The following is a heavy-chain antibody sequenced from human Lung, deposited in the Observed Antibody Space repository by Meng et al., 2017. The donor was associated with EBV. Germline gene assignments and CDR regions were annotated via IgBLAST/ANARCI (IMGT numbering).Heavy chain of an antibody. CDR3: ARAVDTGYFDY. CDR2: IYYSGST. CDR1: GGSISSGGHY. D-gene: IGHD5-18*01. J-gene: IGHJ4*02. Sequence: QVQLQESGPGLVKPSQPLSLTCTVSGGSISSGGHYWSWIRQHPGKSLEWIGYIYYSGSTYYNPSLKSLVSISVDTSNNQFSLKLSSVTAADTAVYYCARAVDTGYFDYWGQGTLVTVSS. V-gene: IGHV4-31*01.